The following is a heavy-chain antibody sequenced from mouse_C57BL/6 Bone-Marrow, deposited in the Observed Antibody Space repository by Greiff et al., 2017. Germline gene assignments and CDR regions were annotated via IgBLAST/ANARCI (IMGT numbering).Heavy chain of an antibody. CDR1: GFTFSSYG. J-gene: IGHJ2*01. D-gene: IGHD1-1*01. CDR3: ARHEPYYYGGSLYYFDY. Sequence: EVKLMESGGDLVKPGGSLKLSCAASGFTFSSYGMSWVRQTPDKRLEWVATISSGGSYTYYPDSVKGRFTISRDNAKNTLYLQMGSLKSEDTAMYYCARHEPYYYGGSLYYFDYWGQGTTLTVSS. V-gene: IGHV5-6*01. CDR2: ISSGGSYT.